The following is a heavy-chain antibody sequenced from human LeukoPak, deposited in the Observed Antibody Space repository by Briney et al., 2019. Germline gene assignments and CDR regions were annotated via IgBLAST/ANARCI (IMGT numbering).Heavy chain of an antibody. V-gene: IGHV5-51*01. J-gene: IGHJ4*02. CDR1: GYSFTSYW. Sequence: GESLKISFQGSGYSFTSYWIGWVRQMPGKGLEWMGIIYPGDSDTRYSPSFQGQVTISADKSISTAYLQWSSLKASDTAMYYCASLSGYCSSTSCYSFDYWGQGTLVTVSS. CDR2: IYPGDSDT. CDR3: ASLSGYCSSTSCYSFDY. D-gene: IGHD2-2*01.